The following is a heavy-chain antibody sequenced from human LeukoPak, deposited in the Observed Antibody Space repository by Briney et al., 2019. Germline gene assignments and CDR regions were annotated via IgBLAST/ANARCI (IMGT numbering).Heavy chain of an antibody. J-gene: IGHJ4*02. CDR3: ARRFGY. CDR2: ISYDGSKK. V-gene: IGHV3-30*03. CDR1: GFTFSSYG. Sequence: PGGSLRLSCAASGFTFSSYGMHWVRQAPGKGLEWVAVISYDGSKKYYADSVKGRFTISRDNSKNTLYLQMNSLRDEDTAVYYCARRFGYWGQGTLVTVSS.